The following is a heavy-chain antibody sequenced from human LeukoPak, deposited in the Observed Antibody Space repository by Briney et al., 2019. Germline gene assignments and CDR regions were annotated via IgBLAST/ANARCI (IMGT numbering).Heavy chain of an antibody. J-gene: IGHJ4*02. V-gene: IGHV4-39*01. Sequence: SETLSLTCTVSGGSISSSSYYWGWIRQPPGKGLEWIGSIYYSGSTYYNPSLKSRVTISVDTSKNQFSLKLSSVTAADTAVYYCARSSTNSSSWSYYFDYWGQGTLVTVSS. D-gene: IGHD6-13*01. CDR3: ARSSTNSSSWSYYFDY. CDR2: IYYSGST. CDR1: GGSISSSSYY.